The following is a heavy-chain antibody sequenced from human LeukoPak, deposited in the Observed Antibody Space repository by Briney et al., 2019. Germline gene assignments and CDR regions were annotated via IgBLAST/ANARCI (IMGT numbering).Heavy chain of an antibody. V-gene: IGHV4-4*02. CDR3: ARVSTYSSGWYGIDY. CDR1: GGSINSGNW. Sequence: SETLSLTCAVSGGSINSGNWWSWVRQPPGKGLEWIGEIYHSGSTNYNPSLKSRVTISVDEFKNQFPLNLTSVTAADTAVYYCARVSTYSSGWYGIDYWGQGTLVTVSS. CDR2: IYHSGST. D-gene: IGHD6-19*01. J-gene: IGHJ4*02.